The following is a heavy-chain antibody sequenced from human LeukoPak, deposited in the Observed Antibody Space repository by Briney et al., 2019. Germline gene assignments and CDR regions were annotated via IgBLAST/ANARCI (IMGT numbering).Heavy chain of an antibody. J-gene: IGHJ5*02. V-gene: IGHV1-69*04. CDR2: IIPILGIA. D-gene: IGHD3-22*01. Sequence: GASVKVSRKASGGTFSSYAIRWVRQAPGQGLEWMGRIIPILGIANYAQKFQGRVTITADKSTSTAYMGLSSLRSEDTAVYYCARAYYYDSSGYGFPWGQGTLVIVSS. CDR3: ARAYYYDSSGYGFP. CDR1: GGTFSSYA.